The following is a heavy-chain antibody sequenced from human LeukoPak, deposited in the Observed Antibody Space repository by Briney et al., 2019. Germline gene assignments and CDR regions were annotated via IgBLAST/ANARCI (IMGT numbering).Heavy chain of an antibody. CDR3: ARDLTMVQGVIIGLGFDP. CDR2: TYYRSKWYN. CDR1: GDSVSSNSAA. D-gene: IGHD3-10*01. J-gene: IGHJ5*02. V-gene: IGHV6-1*01. Sequence: SQTLSLTCAISGDSVSSNSAAWNWIRQSPSRGLEWLGRTYYRSKWYNDYAVSVKSRITINPDTSKNQFSLQLNSVTPEDTAVYYCARDLTMVQGVIIGLGFDPWGQGTLVTVSS.